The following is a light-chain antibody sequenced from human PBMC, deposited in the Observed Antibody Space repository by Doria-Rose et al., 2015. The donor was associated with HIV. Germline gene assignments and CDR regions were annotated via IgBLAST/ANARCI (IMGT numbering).Light chain of an antibody. Sequence: TQSPETLSVSPGESATLSCRASQSVSTDLAWYQHKPGQAPRLLIWGASTRATGIPARFSGSGSGTEFTLTISSLQSEDFAIHFCHQYNNWPTFGQGTRLDIK. CDR3: HQYNNWPT. CDR2: GAS. V-gene: IGKV3-15*01. J-gene: IGKJ5*01. CDR1: QSVSTD.